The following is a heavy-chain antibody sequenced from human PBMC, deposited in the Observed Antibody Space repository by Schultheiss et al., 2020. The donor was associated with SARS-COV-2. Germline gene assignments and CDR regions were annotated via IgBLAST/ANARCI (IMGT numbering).Heavy chain of an antibody. Sequence: GGSLRLSCAASGFTFSSYGMHWVRQAPGKGLEWVAVISYDGSNKYYADSVKGRFTISKDNSKNTLYLQMNSLRAEDTAVYYCAKEEGQWELYNWFDPWGQGTLVTGSS. CDR2: ISYDGSNK. CDR1: GFTFSSYG. J-gene: IGHJ5*02. V-gene: IGHV3-30*18. CDR3: AKEEGQWELYNWFDP. D-gene: IGHD1-26*01.